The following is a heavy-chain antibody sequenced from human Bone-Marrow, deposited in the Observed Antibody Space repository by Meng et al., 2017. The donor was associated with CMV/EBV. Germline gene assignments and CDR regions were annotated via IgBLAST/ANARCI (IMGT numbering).Heavy chain of an antibody. CDR2: INPNSGGT. D-gene: IGHD3-10*01. Sequence: ASVKVSCKASGYTFTGYYMHWVRQAPRQGLEWMGWINPNSGGTNYAQKFQGRVTMTRDTSISTAYMEVRRLRSDDTAVYYCARAQLGITMIRGVTPYFDYWGQGTLVTVSS. CDR1: GYTFTGYY. J-gene: IGHJ4*02. CDR3: ARAQLGITMIRGVTPYFDY. V-gene: IGHV1-2*02.